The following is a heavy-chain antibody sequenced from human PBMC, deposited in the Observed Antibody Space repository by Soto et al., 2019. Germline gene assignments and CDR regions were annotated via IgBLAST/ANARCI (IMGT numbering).Heavy chain of an antibody. Sequence: PSETLSLTCAVYGGSFSGYCWSWIRQPPWKGLEWIGEINHSGSTNYNPSLKSRVTISVDTSKNQLSLKLSSVTAADTAVYYCAREGYGSGSQLYYYYGMDVWGQGTTVS. J-gene: IGHJ6*02. V-gene: IGHV4-34*01. CDR2: INHSGST. CDR3: AREGYGSGSQLYYYYGMDV. D-gene: IGHD3-10*01. CDR1: GGSFSGYC.